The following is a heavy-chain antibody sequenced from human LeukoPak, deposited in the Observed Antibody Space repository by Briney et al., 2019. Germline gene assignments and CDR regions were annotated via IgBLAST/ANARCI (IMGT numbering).Heavy chain of an antibody. Sequence: GGSLRLSCAASGFTLSGNWMHWVRQAPGKGLVWVSRINSDGSSTSYADSVKGRFSISRDNSRNTLYLQMNSLRAEDTAVYYCAKDATGPEYWGQGTPVTVSA. CDR3: AKDATGPEY. D-gene: IGHD1-1*01. CDR2: INSDGSST. V-gene: IGHV3-74*01. J-gene: IGHJ4*02. CDR1: GFTLSGNW.